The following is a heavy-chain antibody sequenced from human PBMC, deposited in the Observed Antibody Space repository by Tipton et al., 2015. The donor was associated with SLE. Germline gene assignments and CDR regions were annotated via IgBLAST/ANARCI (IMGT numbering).Heavy chain of an antibody. CDR2: IHSHGTT. V-gene: IGHV4-61*02. D-gene: IGHD5-18*01. Sequence: TLSLTCSVSGGSITSSNYYWNWIRQPAGKGLQWIGRIHSHGTTDYNLSLKSRVTLSIDTSKNHFSLKLNSVTAADTAVYFCARDSDSYGHFDYWGRGTLVAVST. CDR1: GGSITSSNYY. CDR3: ARDSDSYGHFDY. J-gene: IGHJ4*02.